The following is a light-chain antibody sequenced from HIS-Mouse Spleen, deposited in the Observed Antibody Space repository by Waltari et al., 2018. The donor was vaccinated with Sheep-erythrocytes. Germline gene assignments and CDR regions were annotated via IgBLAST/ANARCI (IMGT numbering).Light chain of an antibody. CDR3: CSYAGSYNHV. CDR2: DVS. CDR1: SIYVGGYNY. Sequence: QSALTQPRSVSGSPGQSVPISCTGTSIYVGGYNYVSWYQQHPGKAPKLMIYDVSKRPSGVPDRFSGSKSGNTASLTISGLQAEDEADYYCCSYAGSYNHVFATGTKVTVL. J-gene: IGLJ1*01. V-gene: IGLV2-11*01.